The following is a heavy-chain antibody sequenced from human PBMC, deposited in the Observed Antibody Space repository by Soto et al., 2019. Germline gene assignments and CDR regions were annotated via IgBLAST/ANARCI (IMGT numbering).Heavy chain of an antibody. CDR1: GGSISTYY. Sequence: PSETLGIACTFSGGSISTYYWSWIRQSPDKGLEWIGYIYRTGSTHYNPSLNSRAAISLGTSRNQFSLQLNSVTAADTAVYFCARQIGDDPFDIWGQGTMVTVSS. CDR2: IYRTGST. D-gene: IGHD3-3*01. J-gene: IGHJ3*02. V-gene: IGHV4-4*09. CDR3: ARQIGDDPFDI.